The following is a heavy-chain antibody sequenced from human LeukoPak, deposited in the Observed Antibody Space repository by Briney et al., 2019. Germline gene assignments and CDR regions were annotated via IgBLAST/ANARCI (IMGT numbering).Heavy chain of an antibody. CDR2: ISAYNGNT. Sequence: ASVKVSCKASGYTFTSYGISWVRQAPGQGLEWMGWISAYNGNTNYAQKLQGRVTMTTDTSTSTAYMELRSLRSDDTAVYYCARDMGERIQLWLRPYYYYYMDVWGKGTTVTVSS. CDR1: GYTFTSYG. D-gene: IGHD5-18*01. J-gene: IGHJ6*03. V-gene: IGHV1-18*01. CDR3: ARDMGERIQLWLRPYYYYYMDV.